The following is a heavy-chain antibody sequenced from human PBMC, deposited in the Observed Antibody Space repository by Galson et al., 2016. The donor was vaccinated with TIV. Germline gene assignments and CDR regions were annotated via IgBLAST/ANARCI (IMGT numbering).Heavy chain of an antibody. CDR2: ISGYDGHT. J-gene: IGHJ4*02. D-gene: IGHD1-26*01. V-gene: IGHV1-18*04. CDR1: GYTFINYG. CDR3: ARDSGTYDY. Sequence: KVSCKASGYTFINYGITWVRQAPGQGLEWMGWISGYDGHTNYAQMFQGRVTMTSDKSTNTVYMELRSLRSDDTAVYYCARDSGTYDYWGQGSLVTVSS.